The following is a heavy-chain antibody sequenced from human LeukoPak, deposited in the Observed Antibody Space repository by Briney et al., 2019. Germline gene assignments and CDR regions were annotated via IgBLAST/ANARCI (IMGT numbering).Heavy chain of an antibody. CDR3: ARVKGSGWYEVDY. CDR1: GFTFSSYE. D-gene: IGHD6-19*01. CDR2: ISSSGSTK. J-gene: IGHJ4*02. V-gene: IGHV3-48*03. Sequence: PGGSLRLSCAASGFTFSSYEMNWVRQAPGKGLEWVSYISSSGSTKYYADPVKGRFTISRDNAKTSLFLQMNSLRAEDTAVYYCARVKGSGWYEVDYWGQGTLVTVSS.